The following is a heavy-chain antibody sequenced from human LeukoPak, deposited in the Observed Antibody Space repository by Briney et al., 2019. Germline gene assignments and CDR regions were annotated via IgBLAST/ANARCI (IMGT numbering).Heavy chain of an antibody. J-gene: IGHJ4*02. CDR3: ARQGSYGGFDY. CDR2: IYPGDSDT. Sequence: GGSLQISCKGSGSNFTSYWIGWVRQLPGKGLEWMGIIYPGDSDTRYSPSFQGQVTISADKSISTAYLQWSSLKASDTAMYYCARQGSYGGFDYWGQGTLVTVSS. V-gene: IGHV5-51*01. CDR1: GSNFTSYW. D-gene: IGHD5-18*01.